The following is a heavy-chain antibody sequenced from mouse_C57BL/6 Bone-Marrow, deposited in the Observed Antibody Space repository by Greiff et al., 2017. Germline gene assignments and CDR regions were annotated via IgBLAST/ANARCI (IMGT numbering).Heavy chain of an antibody. J-gene: IGHJ3*01. CDR3: AREGRGCDAGFGY. CDR2: IYPRGGNT. CDR1: GYTFTSYG. Sequence: QVQLKQSGAELARPGASVKLSCKASGYTFTSYGISWVKQRTGQGLEWIGEIYPRGGNTYYNEKFKGKATLTADKSSSNAYMELRSLTSEDSAVYFCAREGRGCDAGFGYWGQGTLVTVSA. D-gene: IGHD3-3*01. V-gene: IGHV1-81*01.